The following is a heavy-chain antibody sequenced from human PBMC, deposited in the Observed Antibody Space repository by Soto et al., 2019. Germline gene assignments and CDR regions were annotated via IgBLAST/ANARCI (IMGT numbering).Heavy chain of an antibody. D-gene: IGHD6-19*01. V-gene: IGHV3-23*01. CDR2: ISGSGEST. J-gene: IGHJ4*02. CDR1: GLTFSSYA. Sequence: PGGSLRLSCAASGLTFSSYAMSWVRQGPGKGLEWVSGISGSGESTYYADSVKGRFTISRDNSKNTLYLQMNSLRAEDTAVYYCAKDYSSGSYYFDYWGQGTLVTVSS. CDR3: AKDYSSGSYYFDY.